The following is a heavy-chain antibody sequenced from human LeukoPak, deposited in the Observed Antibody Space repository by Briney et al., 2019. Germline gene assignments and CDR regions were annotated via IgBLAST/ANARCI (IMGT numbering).Heavy chain of an antibody. J-gene: IGHJ5*02. CDR1: GGSFSGYY. V-gene: IGHV4-34*01. Sequence: NPSETLSLTCAVYGGSFSGYYWSWIRQPPGKGLEWIGEINHSGSTNYNPSLKSRVTISVDTSKNQFSLKLSSMTAADTAVYYCARAHRHRIAAAGVSRKSNNWFDPWGQGTLVTVSS. CDR2: INHSGST. CDR3: ARAHRHRIAAAGVSRKSNNWFDP. D-gene: IGHD6-13*01.